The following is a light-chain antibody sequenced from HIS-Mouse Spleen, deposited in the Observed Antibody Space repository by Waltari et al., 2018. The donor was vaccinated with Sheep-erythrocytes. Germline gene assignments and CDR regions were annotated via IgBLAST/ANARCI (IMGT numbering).Light chain of an antibody. J-gene: IGLJ2*01. V-gene: IGLV3-1*01. CDR1: KLGDKY. Sequence: SYELTQPPSVSVSPGQTASITCSGDKLGDKYACWYQQKPGQAPVLVSYQDSKRPSGIPKRFSGSNSGNTATLTISGTQAMDEADYYCQAWDSSTAVFGGGTKLTVL. CDR3: QAWDSSTAV. CDR2: QDS.